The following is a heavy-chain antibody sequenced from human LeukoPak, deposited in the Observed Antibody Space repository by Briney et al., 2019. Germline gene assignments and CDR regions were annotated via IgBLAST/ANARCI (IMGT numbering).Heavy chain of an antibody. V-gene: IGHV1-46*01. CDR2: INPSGGST. CDR3: ARDQGGTHGESDAFDI. CDR1: GYTFTSYY. J-gene: IGHJ3*02. D-gene: IGHD1-7*01. Sequence: ASVKVSCKASGYTFTSYYMHWVRQAPGQGLEWMGIINPSGGSTSYAQKFQGRVTMTRDTSTSTVYMELSSLRSEDTAVYYCARDQGGTHGESDAFDIWGQGAMVTASS.